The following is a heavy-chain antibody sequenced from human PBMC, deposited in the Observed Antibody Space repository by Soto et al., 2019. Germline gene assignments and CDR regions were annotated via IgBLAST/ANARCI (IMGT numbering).Heavy chain of an antibody. Sequence: ASVKVSCKASGYTFTSYGISWVRQAPGQGLEWMGWISAYNGNTNYAQKLQGRVTMTTDTSTSTAYMELRSLRSDDTAVYYCARGRVTFFGVATPHLDLFDFGGQGTMVTASS. J-gene: IGHJ3*01. CDR3: ARGRVTFFGVATPHLDLFDF. V-gene: IGHV1-18*01. CDR1: GYTFTSYG. CDR2: ISAYNGNT. D-gene: IGHD3-3*01.